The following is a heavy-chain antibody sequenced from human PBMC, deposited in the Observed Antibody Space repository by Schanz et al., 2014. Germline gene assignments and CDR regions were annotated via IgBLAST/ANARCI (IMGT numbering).Heavy chain of an antibody. CDR1: GFTFFGSFA. V-gene: IGHV3-21*04. Sequence: EVQLLESGGGLVQPGGSLRLSCIASGFTFFGSFAMSWVRQAPGKGLEWVSSISSSGSSIYYADSVKGRFTISRDNAKNSLYLQMNSLRVEDTAVYYCARDLISSGWYGWGQGTLVTVSS. D-gene: IGHD6-19*01. CDR2: ISSSGSSI. CDR3: ARDLISSGWYG. J-gene: IGHJ4*02.